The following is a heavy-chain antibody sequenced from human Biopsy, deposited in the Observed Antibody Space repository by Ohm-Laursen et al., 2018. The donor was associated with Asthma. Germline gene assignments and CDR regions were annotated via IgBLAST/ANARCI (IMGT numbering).Heavy chain of an antibody. J-gene: IGHJ6*02. CDR2: TNERGVT. Sequence: SETLSLTCTVSGGSISSSSYYWGWIRQPPGKGLEWIGETNERGVTNNNPSLKSRVIISIDTYWNRVSLKLTSVTAADTAVYYCARGPELDVWGQGTTVTVSS. V-gene: IGHV4-39*07. CDR1: GGSISSSSYY. CDR3: ARGPELDV.